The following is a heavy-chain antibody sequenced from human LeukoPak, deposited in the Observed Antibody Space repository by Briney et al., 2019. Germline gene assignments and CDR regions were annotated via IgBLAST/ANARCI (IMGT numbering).Heavy chain of an antibody. V-gene: IGHV3-7*01. Sequence: GGSLRLSCAASGFTFSTYWMAWVRQAPGKGLEWVANIKGDESAKHQADSVKGRLTISRDNAQNSVYLQMTSLRGEDTAVYYCARDVGGSLDYWGQGTLVTVSS. J-gene: IGHJ4*02. CDR1: GFTFSTYW. CDR3: ARDVGGSLDY. D-gene: IGHD1-26*01. CDR2: IKGDESAK.